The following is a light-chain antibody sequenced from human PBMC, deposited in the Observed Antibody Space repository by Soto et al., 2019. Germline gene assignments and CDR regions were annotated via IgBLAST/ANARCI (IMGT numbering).Light chain of an antibody. CDR2: DVS. V-gene: IGLV2-14*01. Sequence: QSALTQPASVSGSPGQSITISCTGTSSDVVGYNYVSWYQQHPGKAPKLMIYDVSNRTSGVSNRFSGSKSGNTASLTISGLQAEDEADYYCSSYTSSSNPLYVVFGGGTKLTVL. CDR1: SSDVVGYNY. J-gene: IGLJ2*01. CDR3: SSYTSSSNPLYVV.